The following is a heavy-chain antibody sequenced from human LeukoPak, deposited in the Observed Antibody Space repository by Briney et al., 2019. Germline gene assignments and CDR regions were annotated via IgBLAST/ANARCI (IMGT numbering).Heavy chain of an antibody. V-gene: IGHV4-59*08. CDR1: GGSISSYY. J-gene: IGHJ3*02. CDR3: ARHPGYDFWSGYSGAFDI. D-gene: IGHD3-3*01. Sequence: SETLSLTRTVSGGSISSYYWSWIRQPPGKGLEWIGYIYYSGSTNYNPSLKSRVTISVDTSKNQFSLKLSSVTAADTAVYYCARHPGYDFWSGYSGAFDIWGQGTMVTVSS. CDR2: IYYSGST.